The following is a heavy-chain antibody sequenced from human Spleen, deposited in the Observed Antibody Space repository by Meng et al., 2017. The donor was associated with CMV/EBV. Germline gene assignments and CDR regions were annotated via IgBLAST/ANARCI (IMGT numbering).Heavy chain of an antibody. D-gene: IGHD3-22*01. Sequence: GGSLRLSCVASGFSLTSYAVHWVRQAPGKGLEWVALISYDGSNKYYTDSVKGRFTVSRDNSKNTLYLQMNNLRAEDSAFYYCAREPAYYDRSGWHPYYFDSWGQGTLVTVSS. J-gene: IGHJ4*02. CDR2: ISYDGSNK. CDR3: AREPAYYDRSGWHPYYFDS. V-gene: IGHV3-30*04. CDR1: GFSLTSYA.